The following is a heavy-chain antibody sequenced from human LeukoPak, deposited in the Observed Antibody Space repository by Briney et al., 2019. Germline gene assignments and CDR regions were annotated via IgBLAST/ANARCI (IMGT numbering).Heavy chain of an antibody. J-gene: IGHJ4*02. Sequence: SGTLSLTCTVSGGSFSSGDYYWSWIRQPPGKGLEWIEYIYYSGSSYYNPSLTSRVTISVNTSKNQLSLRLSYVTAADPAVYYCARGVESEILTGYDPYFDYWRQGTLVSVSS. CDR3: ARGVESEILTGYDPYFDY. CDR1: GGSFSSGDYY. CDR2: IYYSGSS. D-gene: IGHD3-9*01. V-gene: IGHV4-30-4*01.